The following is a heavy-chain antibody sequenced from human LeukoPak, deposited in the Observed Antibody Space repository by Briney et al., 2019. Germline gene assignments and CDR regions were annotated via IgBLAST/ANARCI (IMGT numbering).Heavy chain of an antibody. D-gene: IGHD3-22*01. CDR2: IYHSGST. CDR3: ARDSSGYQGGAFDI. Sequence: KASETLSLTCAVSGGSISSGGYSWGWIRQPPGKGLEWIGYIYHSGSTYYNPSLKSRVTISVDRSKNQFSLKLSSVTAADTAVYYCARDSSGYQGGAFDIWGQGTMVTVSS. J-gene: IGHJ3*02. V-gene: IGHV4-30-2*01. CDR1: GGSISSGGYS.